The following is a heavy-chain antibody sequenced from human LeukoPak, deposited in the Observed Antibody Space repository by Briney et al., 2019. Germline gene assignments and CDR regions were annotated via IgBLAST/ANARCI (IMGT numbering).Heavy chain of an antibody. D-gene: IGHD6-13*01. J-gene: IGHJ6*03. V-gene: IGHV1-46*01. CDR1: GYTFTRYY. Sequence: ASVKVSCKASGYTFTRYYMHWVRQAPGQGLEWMGIINPSGGSTSYAQKFQGRVTMTRGTSTSTVYMELSSLRSEDTAVYYCARDAAAGTENYYYYYMDVWGKGTTVTVSS. CDR3: ARDAAAGTENYYYYYMDV. CDR2: INPSGGST.